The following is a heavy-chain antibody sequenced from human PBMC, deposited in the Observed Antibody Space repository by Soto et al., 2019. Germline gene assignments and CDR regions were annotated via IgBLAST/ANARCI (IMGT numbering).Heavy chain of an antibody. CDR3: AREDCSGGSCYVDAFDI. CDR2: IYTSGST. V-gene: IGHV4-4*07. D-gene: IGHD2-15*01. Sequence: PSETLSLTCTVSGGSISSYYWSWIRQPAGKGLEWVGSIYTSGSTNYNPSLKSRVTMSVDTSKNQFSLKLSSVTAADTAVYYCAREDCSGGSCYVDAFDIWGQGTMVTVSS. J-gene: IGHJ3*02. CDR1: GGSISSYY.